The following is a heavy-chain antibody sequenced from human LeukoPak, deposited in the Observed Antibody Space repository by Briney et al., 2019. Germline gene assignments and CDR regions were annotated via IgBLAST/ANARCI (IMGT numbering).Heavy chain of an antibody. CDR3: AASIVGATTLDY. D-gene: IGHD1-26*01. J-gene: IGHJ4*02. Sequence: GASVKVSCKVSGYTLTELSMHWVRQAPGKGLEWMGGFDLEDGETIYAQKFQGRVTMTEDTSTDTAYMELSSLRSEDTAVYYCAASIVGATTLDYWGQGTLVTVSS. V-gene: IGHV1-24*01. CDR2: FDLEDGET. CDR1: GYTLTELS.